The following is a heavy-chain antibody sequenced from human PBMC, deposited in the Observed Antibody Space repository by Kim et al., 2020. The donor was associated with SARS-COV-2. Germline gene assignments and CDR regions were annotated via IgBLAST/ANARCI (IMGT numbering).Heavy chain of an antibody. D-gene: IGHD3-9*01. CDR2: ISSSGSTI. J-gene: IGHJ6*02. CDR1: GFTFSSYE. V-gene: IGHV3-48*03. CDR3: ALLEPAAPIASNYDILTGYSQYYYYGMDV. Sequence: GGSLRLSCAASGFTFSSYEMNWVRQAPGKGLEWVSYISSSGSTIYYADSVKGRFTISRDNAKNSLYLQMNSLRAEDTAVYYCALLEPAAPIASNYDILTGYSQYYYYGMDVWGQGTTVTVSS.